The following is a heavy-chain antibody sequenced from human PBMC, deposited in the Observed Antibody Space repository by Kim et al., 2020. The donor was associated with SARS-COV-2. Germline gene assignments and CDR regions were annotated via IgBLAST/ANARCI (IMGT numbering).Heavy chain of an antibody. CDR3: ARGVMITFGGVIETNL. CDR2: IWYDGSNK. D-gene: IGHD3-16*02. V-gene: IGHV3-33*01. Sequence: GGSLRLSCAASGFTFSSYGMHWVRQAPGKGLEWVAVIWYDGSNKYYADSVKGRFTISRDNSKNTLYLQMNSLRAEDTAVYYCARGVMITFGGVIETNLWGQGTLVTVSS. J-gene: IGHJ5*02. CDR1: GFTFSSYG.